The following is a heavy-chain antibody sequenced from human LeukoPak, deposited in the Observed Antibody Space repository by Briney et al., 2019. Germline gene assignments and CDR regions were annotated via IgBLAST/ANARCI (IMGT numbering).Heavy chain of an antibody. Sequence: GGSLRLSCSAPGFAFSSYAMSWVRQAPGKGLEYVSAISSNGGSTYYVKSVKGRFTISRDNSKKTLYLQMGSLRAEDMAVYYCASSYDSSGYTPFDYWGQGTLVTVSS. CDR1: GFAFSSYA. CDR2: ISSNGGST. D-gene: IGHD3-22*01. J-gene: IGHJ4*02. V-gene: IGHV3-64*01. CDR3: ASSYDSSGYTPFDY.